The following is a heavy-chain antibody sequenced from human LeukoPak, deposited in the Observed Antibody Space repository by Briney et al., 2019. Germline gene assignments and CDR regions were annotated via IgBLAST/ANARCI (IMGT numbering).Heavy chain of an antibody. D-gene: IGHD2-15*01. CDR2: IYSGGNT. CDR1: GFTVSSNS. V-gene: IGHV3-53*01. J-gene: IGHJ4*02. Sequence: PGGSLRLSCTVSGFTVSSNSWSWVRQAPGKGLEWVSFIYSGGNTHCSDSVKGRFTLSRDNSKNTLYLQMNSLRAEDTAIYYCARRAGEYSHPYDYWGQGTLVTVSS. CDR3: ARRAGEYSHPYDY.